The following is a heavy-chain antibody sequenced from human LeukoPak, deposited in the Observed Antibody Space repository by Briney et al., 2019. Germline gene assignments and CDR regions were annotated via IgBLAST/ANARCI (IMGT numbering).Heavy chain of an antibody. CDR2: INHSGST. CDR3: ARGNDY. J-gene: IGHJ4*02. Sequence: SETLSLTCAVYGGSFSGYYWSWIRQPPGKGLEWIGEINHSGSTNYNPSLKSRVTISVDTSKNQFSLKLSSVTAADTAVYYCARGNDYWGQGTLVTVSS. V-gene: IGHV4-34*01. CDR1: GGSFSGYY.